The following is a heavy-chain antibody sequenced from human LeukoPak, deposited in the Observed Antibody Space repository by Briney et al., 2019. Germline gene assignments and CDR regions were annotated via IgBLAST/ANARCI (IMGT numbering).Heavy chain of an antibody. Sequence: PGGSLRLSCAASGFNFITYSMNWVRQAPGKGLEWVSYISSSSSTIHYADSVKGRFTISRDNAKNSLHLQMNSLRAEDTAVYYCAKGPYSGFSWGQGTLVTVSS. CDR2: ISSSSSTI. J-gene: IGHJ5*02. CDR1: GFNFITYS. CDR3: AKGPYSGFS. V-gene: IGHV3-48*01. D-gene: IGHD1-26*01.